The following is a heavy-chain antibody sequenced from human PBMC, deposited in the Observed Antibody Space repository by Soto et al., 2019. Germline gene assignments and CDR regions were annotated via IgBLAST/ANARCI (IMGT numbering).Heavy chain of an antibody. CDR2: IRSKANSYAT. D-gene: IGHD3-16*02. CDR1: GFTFSGSA. V-gene: IGHV3-73*01. Sequence: EVQLVESGGGLVQPGGSLKLSCAASGFTFSGSAMHWVRRASGKGLEWVGRIRSKANSYATAYAASVKGRFTISRDDSKNTAYLQMNSLKTEDTAVYYCTRHPSYLGELSLYRWGQGTLVTVSS. CDR3: TRHPSYLGELSLYR. J-gene: IGHJ4*02.